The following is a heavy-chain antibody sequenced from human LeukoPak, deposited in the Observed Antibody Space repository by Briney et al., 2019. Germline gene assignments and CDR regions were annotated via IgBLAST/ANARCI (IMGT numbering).Heavy chain of an antibody. CDR3: ARGLDSGPYYDFWSGRENWFDP. D-gene: IGHD3-3*01. V-gene: IGHV4-61*02. CDR1: GGSISSGGYY. CDR2: IYTSGNT. J-gene: IGHJ5*02. Sequence: SETLSLTCTVSGGSISSGGYYWSWIRQPAGKRLEWIGRIYTSGNTNYNPSLKSRVTISVDTSKNQFSLKLSSVTAADTAVYYCARGLDSGPYYDFWSGRENWFDPWGQGTLVTVSS.